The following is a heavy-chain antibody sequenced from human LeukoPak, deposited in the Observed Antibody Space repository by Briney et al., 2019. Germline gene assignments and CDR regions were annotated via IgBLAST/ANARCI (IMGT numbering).Heavy chain of an antibody. D-gene: IGHD1-1*01. CDR2: VYSSGTT. CDR3: SRESPGTTISH. CDR1: ADSISGSTYY. J-gene: IGHJ4*02. Sequence: SETVSLTCTVSADSISGSTYYWGWIRQPPGKGLEWIGSVYSSGTTYYNPSLKSRVTISADTSKNQFSLKLNSVTAADTAVYYCSRESPGTTISHWGQGTLVTVSS. V-gene: IGHV4-39*07.